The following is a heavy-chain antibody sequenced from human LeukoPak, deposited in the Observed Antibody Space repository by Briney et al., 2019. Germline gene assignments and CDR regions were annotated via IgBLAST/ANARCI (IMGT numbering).Heavy chain of an antibody. Sequence: GGSLRLPCAASGFTFSSYWMHWVRQAPGKGLVWVSYIDTYGSDTNYADSVKGRFTISRDNAKNTLYLQMNSLRAEDTAVYYCVRGGSGNFLWGQGTQVTVSS. V-gene: IGHV3-74*01. CDR1: GFTFSSYW. CDR3: VRGGSGNFL. D-gene: IGHD3-22*01. CDR2: IDTYGSDT. J-gene: IGHJ4*02.